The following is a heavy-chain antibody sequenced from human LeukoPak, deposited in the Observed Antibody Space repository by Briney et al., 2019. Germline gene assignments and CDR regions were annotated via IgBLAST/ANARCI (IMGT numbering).Heavy chain of an antibody. CDR1: GYSFTSYW. CDR2: IYPGDSDT. J-gene: IGHJ5*02. D-gene: IGHD3-22*01. CDR3: ARRSGSGYYSTNWFDP. Sequence: GESLKISCKGSGYSFTSYWIGWVRQMPGKGLEWMGIIYPGDSDTRYSPSFQGQVTISADKSISTAYLQWSSLKASDTAMYYCARRSGSGYYSTNWFDPWGQGTLVTVSS. V-gene: IGHV5-51*01.